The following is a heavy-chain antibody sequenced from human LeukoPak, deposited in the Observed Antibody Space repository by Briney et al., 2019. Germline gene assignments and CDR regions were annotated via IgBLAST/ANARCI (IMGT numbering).Heavy chain of an antibody. CDR2: IYYSGST. J-gene: IGHJ3*02. CDR3: AKPTNLTGDAFDI. D-gene: IGHD7-27*01. CDR1: GGSISSGDYY. Sequence: PSQTLSLTCTVSGGSISSGDYYWSWIRQPPGKGLEWIGYIYYSGSTYYNPSLKSRVTISVDTSKNQFSLKLSSVTAADTAVYYCAKPTNLTGDAFDIWGQGTMVTVSS. V-gene: IGHV4-30-4*01.